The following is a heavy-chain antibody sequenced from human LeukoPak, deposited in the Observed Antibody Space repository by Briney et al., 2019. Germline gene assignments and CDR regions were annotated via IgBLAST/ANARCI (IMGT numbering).Heavy chain of an antibody. V-gene: IGHV4-59*08. Sequence: SETLSLTCTVSGGSISGYYWSWIRQPPGKGLEWIGYIYYSGTTNYNPSLKSRVTISLDTSKSQFSLKLASVTAADTAVYYCARHGYCGAECYTYFDSWGQGTLVSVSS. CDR1: GGSISGYY. D-gene: IGHD2-21*01. J-gene: IGHJ4*02. CDR2: IYYSGTT. CDR3: ARHGYCGAECYTYFDS.